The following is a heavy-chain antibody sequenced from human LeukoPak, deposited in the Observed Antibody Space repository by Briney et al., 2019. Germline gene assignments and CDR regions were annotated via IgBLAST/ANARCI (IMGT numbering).Heavy chain of an antibody. Sequence: GGSLRLSCAASGFTFSSYEMNWVRQAPGKGLEWVSYISSSGSTIYYADSVKGRFTISRDNAKNSLYLQMNSLRAEDTAVYYCARDMIAYCGGDCSGAFDIWGQGTMVTVSS. CDR1: GFTFSSYE. CDR2: ISSSGSTI. J-gene: IGHJ3*02. CDR3: ARDMIAYCGGDCSGAFDI. V-gene: IGHV3-48*03. D-gene: IGHD2-21*02.